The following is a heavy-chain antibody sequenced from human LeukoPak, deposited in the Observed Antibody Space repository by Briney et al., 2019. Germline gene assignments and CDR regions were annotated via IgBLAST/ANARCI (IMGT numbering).Heavy chain of an antibody. J-gene: IGHJ3*02. V-gene: IGHV1-69*01. CDR2: IIPIFGTA. D-gene: IGHD2-2*01. CDR1: GGTFSSYA. Sequence: ASVKVSCKASGGTFSSYAISWVRQAPGQGLEWMGGIIPIFGTANYAQKFQGRVTITADESTSTAYMELSSLRSEDTAVYYCASHHPRWGYCSSTSCPSPGAFDIWGQGTMVTVSS. CDR3: ASHHPRWGYCSSTSCPSPGAFDI.